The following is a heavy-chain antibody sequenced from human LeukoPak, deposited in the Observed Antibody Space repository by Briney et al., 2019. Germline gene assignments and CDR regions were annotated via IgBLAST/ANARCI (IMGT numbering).Heavy chain of an antibody. CDR2: IYYSGST. V-gene: IGHV4-59*08. CDR1: GGSFSGYY. J-gene: IGHJ4*02. D-gene: IGHD2-2*02. Sequence: TSETLSLTCAVYGGSFSGYYWSWIRQPPGKGLEWIGYIYYSGSTNYNPSLKSRVTISVDTSKNQFSLKLSSVTAADTAVYYCARHVGCSSTSCYTPVRDWGQGTLVTVSS. CDR3: ARHVGCSSTSCYTPVRD.